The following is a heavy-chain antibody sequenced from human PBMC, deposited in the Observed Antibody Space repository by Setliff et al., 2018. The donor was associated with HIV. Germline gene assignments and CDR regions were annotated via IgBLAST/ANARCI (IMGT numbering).Heavy chain of an antibody. CDR3: ARRAESTTTWFSSWYSYDMDV. V-gene: IGHV4-34*01. J-gene: IGHJ6*02. CDR2: INYSGKT. D-gene: IGHD2-15*01. Sequence: SETLSLTCGISGGSFSGFYWAWIRQPPGKGLEWIGEINYSGKTNKNPSLKSRVTISADTSRTQFSLNLISVTAADTAVYFCARRAESTTTWFSSWYSYDMDVWGQGTTVTVSS. CDR1: GGSFSGFY.